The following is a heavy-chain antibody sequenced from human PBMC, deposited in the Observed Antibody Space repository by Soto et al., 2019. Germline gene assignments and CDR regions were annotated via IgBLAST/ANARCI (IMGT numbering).Heavy chain of an antibody. J-gene: IGHJ4*02. V-gene: IGHV4-59*01. CDR3: ARWLRPYYLDY. CDR1: GGSISSYY. D-gene: IGHD5-12*01. Sequence: QVQLQESGPGLVKPSETLSLTCTVSGGSISSYYWSWIRQPPGKGLEWIGYIYYSGSTNYNPSLKSRVTISVDTSKNQFSLKLSSVTAADTAVYYCARWLRPYYLDYWGQGTLVTVSS. CDR2: IYYSGST.